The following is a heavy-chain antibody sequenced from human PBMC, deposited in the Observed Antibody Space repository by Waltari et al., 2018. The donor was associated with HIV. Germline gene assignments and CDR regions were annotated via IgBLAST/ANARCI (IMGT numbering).Heavy chain of an antibody. CDR1: GYTFTSYA. Sequence: QVQLVQSGAEVKTPGASVTVSCTASGYTFTSYAMHWGRQAPGQRLEWMGWINAGNGNTKYSQKFQGRVTITRDTSASTAYMELSSLRSEDTAVYYCASWSRGWYFDLWGRGTLVTVSS. CDR3: ASWSRGWYFDL. J-gene: IGHJ2*01. CDR2: INAGNGNT. V-gene: IGHV1-3*01. D-gene: IGHD3-3*01.